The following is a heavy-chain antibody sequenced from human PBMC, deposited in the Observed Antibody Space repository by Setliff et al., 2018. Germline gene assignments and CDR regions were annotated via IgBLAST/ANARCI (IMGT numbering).Heavy chain of an antibody. Sequence: PGGSLRLSCAASGFTFSNAWMSWVRHAPGKGLEWVGRIKSKTDGGTTDYAAPVKGRFTISRDDSKNTLYLQMNSLKTEDTAVYYCTAQYCTGGVCSAEYFQHWGQGTLVTVSS. CDR3: TAQYCTGGVCSAEYFQH. CDR2: IKSKTDGGTT. J-gene: IGHJ1*01. CDR1: GFTFSNAW. D-gene: IGHD2-8*02. V-gene: IGHV3-15*01.